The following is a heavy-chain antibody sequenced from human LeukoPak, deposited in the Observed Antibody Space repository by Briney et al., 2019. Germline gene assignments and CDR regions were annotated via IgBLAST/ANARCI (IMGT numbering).Heavy chain of an antibody. Sequence: PGGSLRLSCAASGFTFSSYAMSWVRQAPGKGLEWVSAISGSGGSTYYADSVKGRFTISRDNSKNTLYLQMNSLRAEDTAVYYCAKLDTYIVGATFSSSFDYWGQGTLVTVSS. J-gene: IGHJ4*02. V-gene: IGHV3-23*01. CDR1: GFTFSSYA. CDR2: ISGSGGST. CDR3: AKLDTYIVGATFSSSFDY. D-gene: IGHD1-26*01.